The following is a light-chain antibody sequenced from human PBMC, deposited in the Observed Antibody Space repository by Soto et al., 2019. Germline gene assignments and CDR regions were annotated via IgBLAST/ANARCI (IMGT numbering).Light chain of an antibody. CDR2: DAS. J-gene: IGKJ4*01. Sequence: EIVLTQSPATLSLSPGERATLSCRASRSVSSYLAWYQQKPGQAPRLLIYDASNRATGIPARFSGSGSGTDFTLTISSLEPADFAVYYCQQRSNWPPLTFGGGTKVEIK. V-gene: IGKV3-11*01. CDR3: QQRSNWPPLT. CDR1: RSVSSY.